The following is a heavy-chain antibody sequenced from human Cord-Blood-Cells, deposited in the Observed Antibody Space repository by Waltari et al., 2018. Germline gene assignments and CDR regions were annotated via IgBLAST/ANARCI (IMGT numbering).Heavy chain of an antibody. CDR2: ISSSISYI. CDR1: GLTLSSHS. J-gene: IGHJ3*02. CDR3: ARTYYYDSSGYAFDI. V-gene: IGHV3-21*01. D-gene: IGHD3-22*01. Sequence: EVQLVESGGGLVKPGGSLRFSCAAPGLTLSSHSMNWVRYAPGKGLEWVSSISSSISYIYYADSVKGRFTISRDNAKNSLYLKMNSLRAEDTAVYYCARTYYYDSSGYAFDIWGQGTMVTVSS.